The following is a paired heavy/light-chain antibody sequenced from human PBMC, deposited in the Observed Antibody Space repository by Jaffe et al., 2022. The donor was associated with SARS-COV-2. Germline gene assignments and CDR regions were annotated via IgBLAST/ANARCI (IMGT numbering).Heavy chain of an antibody. CDR1: RFTLSHYY. D-gene: IGHD2-15*01. V-gene: IGHV3-74*01. Sequence: DVQLVESGGGLVQPGGSLRLSCAASRFTLSHYYMHWVRQAPGKGLVWVSDINGDGTSTNYADSVKGRFIISRDNAKNTLYLQMNSLRADDSAVYFCGRGGPVAAVDIWGQGTMVTVSS. J-gene: IGHJ3*02. CDR2: INGDGTST. CDR3: GRGGPVAAVDI.
Light chain of an antibody. CDR2: EVT. Sequence: QSALTQPPSVSGSPGQSVAISCTGTSSDVGSYNRVSWYQQPPGTVPKLIIYEVTNRPSGVPDRFSGSKSGNTASLTISGLQAEDEADYYCSSYTSSSTYVFGPGTRVTVL. CDR3: SSYTSSSTYV. J-gene: IGLJ1*01. V-gene: IGLV2-18*02. CDR1: SSDVGSYNR.